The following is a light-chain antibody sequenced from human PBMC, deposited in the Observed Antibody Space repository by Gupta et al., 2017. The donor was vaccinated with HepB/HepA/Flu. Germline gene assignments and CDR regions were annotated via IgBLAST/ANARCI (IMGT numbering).Light chain of an antibody. CDR1: SSNIGSNT. J-gene: IGLJ1*01. CDR3: AAWDNSLRGYV. CDR2: GTN. Sequence: QSVVNQPPSAYGTPGQRVTISCSGSSSNIGSNTVSWYQQLPGTAPNLLITGTNQRPSGVPARFSGSKSGTSASLAISGLQSEDETDYYCAAWDNSLRGYVFGTRTKVTVL. V-gene: IGLV1-44*01.